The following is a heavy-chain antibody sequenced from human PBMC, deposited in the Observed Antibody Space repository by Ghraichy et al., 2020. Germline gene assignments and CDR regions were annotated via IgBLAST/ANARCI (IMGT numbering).Heavy chain of an antibody. CDR3: AKAKGDY. J-gene: IGHJ4*02. Sequence: SQTLSLTCTVSGDSIISNGDYWNWIRQPPAKGLEWIGYIYYSCNTYFKPSLKNRLTISVDTSKNQFSLKLQSVTAAATAVDYCAKAKGDYWGQGILVTVSS. CDR1: GDSIISNGDY. CDR2: IYYSCNT. V-gene: IGHV4-31*03.